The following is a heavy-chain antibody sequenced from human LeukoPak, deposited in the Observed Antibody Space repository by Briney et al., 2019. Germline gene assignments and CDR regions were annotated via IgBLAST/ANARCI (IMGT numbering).Heavy chain of an antibody. Sequence: PSETLTLTCAVYGGSFSGYFWSWIRQPPGKGLEWIGEINHSGSTNYNPSLKSRVTISVDTFKNQFSLKLSSVTAADTAVYYCARGPGGATARAPSYYYDYGMDVWGQGTTVTASS. CDR1: GGSFSGYF. V-gene: IGHV4-34*01. J-gene: IGHJ6*02. CDR3: ARGPGGATARAPSYYYDYGMDV. D-gene: IGHD6-6*01. CDR2: INHSGST.